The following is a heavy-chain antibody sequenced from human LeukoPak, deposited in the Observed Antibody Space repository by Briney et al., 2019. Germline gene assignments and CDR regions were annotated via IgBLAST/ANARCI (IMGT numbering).Heavy chain of an antibody. CDR1: GYTFTRYG. Sequence: ASVTVSCKASGYTFTRYGISWVRQAPGQGLEWMGWISAYNGNTNYAQKLQGRVTMTTDTSTSTAYMELRSLRSDDTAVYYCARDRSVPYSPGGDYWGQGTLVTGSS. CDR2: ISAYNGNT. V-gene: IGHV1-18*04. J-gene: IGHJ4*02. CDR3: ARDRSVPYSPGGDY. D-gene: IGHD5-18*01.